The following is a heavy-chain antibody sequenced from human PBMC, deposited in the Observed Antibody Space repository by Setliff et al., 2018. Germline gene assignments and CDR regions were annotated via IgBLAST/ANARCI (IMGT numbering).Heavy chain of an antibody. Sequence: ASVKVSCKASGYIFNSYGIAWVRQAPGQGLEWVGWISPYNGKTNHAQNLQGRVAMTTDTSTSTAYMELRSLRSDDTAVYYCVRSSAPQVVLAADFDFWGQGTPVTVSS. CDR1: GYIFNSYG. CDR2: ISPYNGKT. D-gene: IGHD6-19*01. J-gene: IGHJ4*02. CDR3: VRSSAPQVVLAADFDF. V-gene: IGHV1-18*01.